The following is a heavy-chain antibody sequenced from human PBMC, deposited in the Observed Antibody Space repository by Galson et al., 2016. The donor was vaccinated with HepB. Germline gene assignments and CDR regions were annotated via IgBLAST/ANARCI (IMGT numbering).Heavy chain of an antibody. V-gene: IGHV4-39*01. CDR2: IYYSGST. CDR3: ASGGATAMVPEIDY. CDR1: GGSISSSSYH. Sequence: LSLTCTVSGGSISSSSYHWGWIRQPPGKGLEWIGSIYYSGSTYYNPSLTSRLTISVDTSKNQFSLKLSPVTAADTAVYYCASGGATAMVPEIDYWGQGTLVTVSS. J-gene: IGHJ4*02. D-gene: IGHD5-18*01.